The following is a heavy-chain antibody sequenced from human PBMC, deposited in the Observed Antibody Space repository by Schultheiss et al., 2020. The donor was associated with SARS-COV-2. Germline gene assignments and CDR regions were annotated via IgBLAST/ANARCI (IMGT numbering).Heavy chain of an antibody. Sequence: SETLSLTCTVSGGSISSGSYYWSWIRQPPGKGLEWIGYIYYSGSTNYNPSLKSRVTISEDTSKNQFSLKLSSVTAADTAVYYCARGYCSGGSCYHYYYYGMDVWGQGTTVTVSS. J-gene: IGHJ6*02. CDR1: GGSISSGSYY. CDR3: ARGYCSGGSCYHYYYYGMDV. D-gene: IGHD2-15*01. CDR2: IYYSGST. V-gene: IGHV4-61*01.